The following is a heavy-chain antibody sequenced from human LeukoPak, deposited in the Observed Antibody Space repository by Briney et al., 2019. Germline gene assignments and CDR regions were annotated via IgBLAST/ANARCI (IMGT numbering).Heavy chain of an antibody. Sequence: ASVKVSCKASGYTFTSYALHWVRQAPGQRLEWMGWINAGNGSTKYSQKFQGRVTITRDTSASTAYMELSSLRSEDTAVYYCAREGGDYGSGSLDYWGQGTPVTVSS. CDR1: GYTFTSYA. CDR2: INAGNGST. J-gene: IGHJ4*02. D-gene: IGHD3-10*01. V-gene: IGHV1-3*01. CDR3: AREGGDYGSGSLDY.